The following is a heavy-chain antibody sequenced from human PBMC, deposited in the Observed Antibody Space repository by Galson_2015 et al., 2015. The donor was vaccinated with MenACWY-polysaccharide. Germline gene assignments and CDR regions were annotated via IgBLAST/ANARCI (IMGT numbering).Heavy chain of an antibody. J-gene: IGHJ4*02. CDR1: GFTFRTFP. CDR3: AKSGVDGVTFFATVPTAPES. Sequence: SLRLSCAASGFTFRTFPMNWVRQTPGKGLEWVAGIRGSGNSAFYADSVRGRFTISRDNSRNTLYLQVNSLRADDTAPYYCAKSGVDGVTFFATVPTAPESWGQGTLVTVSS. V-gene: IGHV3-23*01. D-gene: IGHD2-8*02. CDR2: IRGSGNSA.